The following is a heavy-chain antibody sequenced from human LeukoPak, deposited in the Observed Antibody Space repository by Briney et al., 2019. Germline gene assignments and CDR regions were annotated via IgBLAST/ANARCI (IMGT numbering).Heavy chain of an antibody. V-gene: IGHV1-2*04. J-gene: IGHJ4*02. CDR1: GYTFTDYY. D-gene: IGHD2-2*01. CDR3: EREEGYCSATSCSHFDY. Sequence: ASVKVSCKASGYTFTDYYMHWVRQEPGQGLEWVGWINPNSGDTNYAQKSQGWVTMTRDTSINTAYMKLSRLKSDDTAVYYCEREEGYCSATSCSHFDYWGQGTLVTVSS. CDR2: INPNSGDT.